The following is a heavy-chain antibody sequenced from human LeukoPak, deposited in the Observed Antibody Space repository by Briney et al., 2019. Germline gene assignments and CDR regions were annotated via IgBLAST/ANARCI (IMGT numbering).Heavy chain of an antibody. Sequence: GGSLRLSCAASGFTFSSYWMHWVRQAPGKGLVWVSRINSDGSSTSYADSVKGRFTISRDNAKNTLYLQMNSLRAEDTAVYYCARDREIAVAGNWFDPWGQGTLVTVSS. D-gene: IGHD6-19*01. J-gene: IGHJ5*02. CDR3: ARDREIAVAGNWFDP. V-gene: IGHV3-74*01. CDR2: INSDGSST. CDR1: GFTFSSYW.